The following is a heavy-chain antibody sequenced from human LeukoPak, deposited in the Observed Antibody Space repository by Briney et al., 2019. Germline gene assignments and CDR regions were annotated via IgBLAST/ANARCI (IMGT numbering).Heavy chain of an antibody. CDR3: TRLALVTTSGAFSDY. V-gene: IGHV3-23*01. D-gene: IGHD4-17*01. CDR1: EFTFSGHD. J-gene: IGHJ4*02. Sequence: GGSLRLSCAASEFTFSGHDMRWVRQAPGKGLEWVSSIVHIGTGTYYADSVKGRFTISRDNSKNTLFLQMNSLSAEDTAVYYCTRLALVTTSGAFSDYWGQGTLVTVSS. CDR2: IVHIGTGT.